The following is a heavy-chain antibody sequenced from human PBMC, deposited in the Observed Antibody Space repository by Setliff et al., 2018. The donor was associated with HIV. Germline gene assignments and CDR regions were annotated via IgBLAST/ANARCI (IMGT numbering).Heavy chain of an antibody. CDR2: IYYSGST. D-gene: IGHD6-13*01. J-gene: IGHJ3*02. Sequence: SETLSLTCTVFGGSISSDYWSWIRQPPGQGLEWLGYIYYSGSTNYNPSLKSRVTISVDTSKNQFSLKLSSVTAADTDVYYCARYWQQLGAYAFDIWGQGAMVTVS. CDR3: ARYWQQLGAYAFDI. CDR1: GGSISSDY. V-gene: IGHV4-59*01.